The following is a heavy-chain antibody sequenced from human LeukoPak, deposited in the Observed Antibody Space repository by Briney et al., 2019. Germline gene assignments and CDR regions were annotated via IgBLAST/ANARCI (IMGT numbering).Heavy chain of an antibody. J-gene: IGHJ6*02. CDR1: GGSISGTNW. V-gene: IGHV4-4*02. Sequence: SGTLSLTCGVSGGSISGTNWWSWVRQPPGQGLEWIGEISLAGQTNYNPSLNGRVTMSLDKSSNQLSLHLTSVTAADTAVYYCARILTSIDRAHYYGMDVWGQGATVTVSS. CDR3: ARILTSIDRAHYYGMDV. D-gene: IGHD2-21*01. CDR2: ISLAGQT.